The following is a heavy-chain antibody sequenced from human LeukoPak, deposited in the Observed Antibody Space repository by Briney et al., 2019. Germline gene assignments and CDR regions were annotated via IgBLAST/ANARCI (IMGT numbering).Heavy chain of an antibody. V-gene: IGHV1-46*01. J-gene: IGHJ4*02. CDR2: INPSGGST. CDR3: ARGYSSSWYVY. Sequence: ASVKVSCKASGGTFSSYAISWVRQAPGQGLEWMGIINPSGGSTSYAQKFQGRVTMTRDMSTSTAYMELRSLRSDDTAVYYCARGYSSSWYVYWGQGTLATVSS. D-gene: IGHD6-13*01. CDR1: GGTFSSYA.